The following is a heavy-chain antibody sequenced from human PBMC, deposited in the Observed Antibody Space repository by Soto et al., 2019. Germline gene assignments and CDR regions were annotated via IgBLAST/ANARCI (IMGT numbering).Heavy chain of an antibody. CDR3: ARAGFVSGWNEFSGMDV. D-gene: IGHD6-19*01. Sequence: VQLVQSGAEVRKPGSSVKVSCQVSGVTFSTSTITWVRQAPGQGLEWMGSIIPILGTAKSTQKFQGRVTITADESASVAYMELSSLPSEDTAVYYCARAGFVSGWNEFSGMDVWGQGTTVTFFS. CDR1: GVTFSTST. J-gene: IGHJ6*02. V-gene: IGHV1-69*11. CDR2: IIPILGTA.